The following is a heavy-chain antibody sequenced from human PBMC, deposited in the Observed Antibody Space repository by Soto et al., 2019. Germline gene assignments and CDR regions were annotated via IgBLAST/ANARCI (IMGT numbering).Heavy chain of an antibody. V-gene: IGHV1-3*01. CDR1: RYTFTSNT. D-gene: IGHD6-6*01. Sequence: GASAKVSCKASRYTFTSNTIHCLRQAPGQRPEWVGWISAGSGITKYSQKSQGRVSITRDTSASTAYMELSGLASEDTAVYYCARDVSSALDYWGQGTLVTVSS. CDR2: ISAGSGIT. J-gene: IGHJ4*01. CDR3: ARDVSSALDY.